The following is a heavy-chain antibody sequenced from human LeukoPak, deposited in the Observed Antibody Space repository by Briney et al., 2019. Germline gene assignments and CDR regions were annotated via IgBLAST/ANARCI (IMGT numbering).Heavy chain of an antibody. CDR2: ISYDGSNK. Sequence: GGSLRLSRAASGFTFSSYGMHWVRQAPGKGLEWVAAISYDGSNKYYADSVKGRFTISRDNSKNTLYLQMNSLRAEDTAVYYCAKDYYDSSGYNWFDPWGQGTLVTVSS. V-gene: IGHV3-30*18. CDR3: AKDYYDSSGYNWFDP. CDR1: GFTFSSYG. D-gene: IGHD3-22*01. J-gene: IGHJ5*02.